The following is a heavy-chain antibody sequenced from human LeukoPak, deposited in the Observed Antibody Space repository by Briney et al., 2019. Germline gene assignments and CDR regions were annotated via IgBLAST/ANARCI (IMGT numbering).Heavy chain of an antibody. J-gene: IGHJ5*02. D-gene: IGHD6-13*01. CDR2: IGAYNGNT. Sequence: ASVKVSCKASGYTFPSYGISWVRQAPGQGLEWMGWIGAYNGNTNYAQKLQGRVTMTTDTSTSTAYMELRSLRSDDTAVYYCARVVDSSSWYEGNWFDPWGRGTLVTVSS. CDR3: ARVVDSSSWYEGNWFDP. CDR1: GYTFPSYG. V-gene: IGHV1-18*01.